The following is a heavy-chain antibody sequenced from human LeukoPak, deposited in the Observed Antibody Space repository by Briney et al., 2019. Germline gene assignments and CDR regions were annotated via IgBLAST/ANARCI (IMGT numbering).Heavy chain of an antibody. D-gene: IGHD3-10*01. V-gene: IGHV3-23*01. Sequence: PGGSLRLSCAASGFTFSTYDMGWVRQAPGKGLEWVSGMSGSGGTTTYADSVKGRFTISRDNSQNTLYLQMNNLRSDDTAFYYCAKAKRPTMVRGDPFDCWGQGTLVTVSS. J-gene: IGHJ4*02. CDR1: GFTFSTYD. CDR3: AKAKRPTMVRGDPFDC. CDR2: MSGSGGTT.